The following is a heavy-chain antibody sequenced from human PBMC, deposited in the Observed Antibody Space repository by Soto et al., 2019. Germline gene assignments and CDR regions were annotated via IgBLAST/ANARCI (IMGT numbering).Heavy chain of an antibody. D-gene: IGHD3-16*01. CDR1: GFTFRSHG. CDR3: ARATGGLGNDAFDI. CDR2: IWYDGSNK. V-gene: IGHV3-33*01. J-gene: IGHJ3*02. Sequence: QVQLVESGGGVVQPGRSLRVSCAASGFTFRSHGMRWVRQAPGKGLEWVAVIWYDGSNKYFADSVKGRFTISRDNSKNTLYLQMNSLRAEDTAVYYCARATGGLGNDAFDIWGQGTMVTVSS.